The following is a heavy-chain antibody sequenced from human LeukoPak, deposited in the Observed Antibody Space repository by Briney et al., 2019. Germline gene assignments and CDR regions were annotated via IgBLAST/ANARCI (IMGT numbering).Heavy chain of an antibody. Sequence: GGSLRLSCAASGFTFSTYGMSWVRQSPEKGPEWVAAISGSASGHITNYADSVMGRFTISRDNNKSTVYLQMNSLRVEDTAVYYCANHRSAFEFWGQGTLVTVSS. J-gene: IGHJ4*02. V-gene: IGHV3-23*01. D-gene: IGHD3-3*02. CDR1: GFTFSTYG. CDR2: ISGSASGHIT. CDR3: ANHRSAFEF.